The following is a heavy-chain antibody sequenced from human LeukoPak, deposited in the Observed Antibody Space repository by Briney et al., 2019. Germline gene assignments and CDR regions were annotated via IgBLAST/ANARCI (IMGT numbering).Heavy chain of an antibody. Sequence: SETLSLTCAVYGGSFSGYYWSWIRQPPGKGLEWIGEINHSGSTNYNPSLKSRVTISVDTSKNQFSLKLSSVTAAYTAVYYCARGVNYYDSSGYQTDDYWGQGTLVTVSS. V-gene: IGHV4-34*01. CDR1: GGSFSGYY. CDR3: ARGVNYYDSSGYQTDDY. J-gene: IGHJ4*02. CDR2: INHSGST. D-gene: IGHD3-22*01.